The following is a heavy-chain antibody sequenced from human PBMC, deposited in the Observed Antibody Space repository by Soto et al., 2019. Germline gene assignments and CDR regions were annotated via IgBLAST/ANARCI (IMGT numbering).Heavy chain of an antibody. Sequence: GSLRRACAASGFTFSSYCMGWVRQAPGKGLEWVANIKQDGSEKYYVASVKGRFTIFRDNAKKSLYLQMNSLRAEDTAVYYCARDVTAVEVAGTYAFDFWGQGTMVTVSS. CDR3: ARDVTAVEVAGTYAFDF. CDR1: GFTFSSYC. D-gene: IGHD6-19*01. V-gene: IGHV3-7*01. J-gene: IGHJ3*01. CDR2: IKQDGSEK.